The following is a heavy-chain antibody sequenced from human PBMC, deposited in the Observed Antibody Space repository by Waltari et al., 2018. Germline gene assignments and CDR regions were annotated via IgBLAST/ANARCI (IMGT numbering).Heavy chain of an antibody. D-gene: IGHD1-26*01. Sequence: EVQLVESGGGLIQPGGSLRLSCAASGFTVSGNYLSWVRQATGKVLEWVSVIYSGGRTTYAYSVKGRFTISRDNSKNTLYLQMNSLRAEDTAVYYCARDFLMGAPDYWGQGTLVTVSS. CDR1: GFTVSGNY. J-gene: IGHJ4*02. V-gene: IGHV3-53*01. CDR3: ARDFLMGAPDY. CDR2: IYSGGRT.